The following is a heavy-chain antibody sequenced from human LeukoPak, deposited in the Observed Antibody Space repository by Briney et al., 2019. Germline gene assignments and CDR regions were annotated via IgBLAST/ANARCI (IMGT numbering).Heavy chain of an antibody. CDR1: GFTFSDYY. Sequence: GGSLRLSCAASGFTFSDYYMSWIRQAPGKGLEWVSYISSSGSTIYYADSVKGRLTISRDNAKNSLYLQMNSLRAEDTAVYYCARAPQGGDFWSGYFPEGFDYWGQGTLVTVSS. CDR3: ARAPQGGDFWSGYFPEGFDY. CDR2: ISSSGSTI. V-gene: IGHV3-11*01. D-gene: IGHD3-3*01. J-gene: IGHJ4*02.